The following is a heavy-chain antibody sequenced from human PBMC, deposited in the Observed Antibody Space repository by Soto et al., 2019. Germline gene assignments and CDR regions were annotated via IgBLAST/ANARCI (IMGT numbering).Heavy chain of an antibody. Sequence: SETLSLTCTVSGVSVRSDGYYWTWIRQPPGKGLEWIGYIHYSGSTNYNPSLKSRVTISVDTSKNQFSLKLSSVSAADTAVYYCAKDMVGAWDYWGQGTLVTVSS. V-gene: IGHV4-61*08. CDR2: IHYSGST. CDR1: GVSVRSDGYY. D-gene: IGHD1-26*01. CDR3: AKDMVGAWDY. J-gene: IGHJ4*02.